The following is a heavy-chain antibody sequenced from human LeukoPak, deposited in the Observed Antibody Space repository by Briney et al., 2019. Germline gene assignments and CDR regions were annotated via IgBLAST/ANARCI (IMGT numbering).Heavy chain of an antibody. Sequence: SETLSLTCAVSGGSISSSNWWSWVRQPPGKGLEWIGEIYHSGSTNYNPSLKSRVTISVDKSKNQFSLKLSSVTAADTAVYYCARTSVNDYGDSEGAFDIWGQGTMVTVSS. V-gene: IGHV4-4*02. CDR1: GGSISSSNW. CDR3: ARTSVNDYGDSEGAFDI. D-gene: IGHD4-17*01. CDR2: IYHSGST. J-gene: IGHJ3*02.